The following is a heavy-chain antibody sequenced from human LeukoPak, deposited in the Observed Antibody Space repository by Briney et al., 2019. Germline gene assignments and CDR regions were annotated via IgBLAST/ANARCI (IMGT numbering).Heavy chain of an antibody. CDR2: IYYSGST. Sequence: SETLSLTCTVSGGSISSGDHYWSWIRQPPGKGLEWIGYIYYSGSTYYNPSLKSRVTISVDTSKNQFSLKLSSVTAADTAVYYRARGISGSYYFGYWGQGTLVTVSS. V-gene: IGHV4-30-4*01. D-gene: IGHD1-26*01. CDR1: GGSISSGDHY. CDR3: ARGISGSYYFGY. J-gene: IGHJ4*02.